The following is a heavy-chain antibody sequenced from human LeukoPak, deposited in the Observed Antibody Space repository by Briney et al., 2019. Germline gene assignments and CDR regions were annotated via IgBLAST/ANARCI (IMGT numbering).Heavy chain of an antibody. D-gene: IGHD2-2*01. V-gene: IGHV1-18*01. CDR1: GYTFTSYG. J-gene: IGHJ5*02. CDR3: ARVPAVPAAYNWFDP. Sequence: ASVKVSCKASGYTFTSYGISWVRQAPGQGLEWMGWISAYNGNTSYAQKLQGRVTMTTDTSTSTAYMELRSLRSDDTAVYYCARVPAVPAAYNWFDPWGQGTLVTVSS. CDR2: ISAYNGNT.